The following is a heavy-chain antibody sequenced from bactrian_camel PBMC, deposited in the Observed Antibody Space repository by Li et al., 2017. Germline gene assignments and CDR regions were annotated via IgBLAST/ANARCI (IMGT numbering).Heavy chain of an antibody. D-gene: IGHD2*01. CDR2: IDSDGRT. Sequence: HVQLVESGGGTVQPGGSLRLSCVASAYTYSTHCMGWFRQVPGKEREGVAAIDSDGRTSYADSAKGRFTVSKDNAKTTLYLEMNSLTPEDTATYYCAAGRRQVVAGTGTAYCSRKDYDFNYWGQGTQVTVS. V-gene: IGHV3S53*01. CDR1: AYTYSTHC. CDR3: AAGRRQVVAGTGTAYCSRKDYDFNY. J-gene: IGHJ4*01.